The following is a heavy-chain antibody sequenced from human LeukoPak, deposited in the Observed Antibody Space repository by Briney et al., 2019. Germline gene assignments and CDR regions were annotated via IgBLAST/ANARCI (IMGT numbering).Heavy chain of an antibody. CDR1: GGSISNKY. D-gene: IGHD6-6*01. V-gene: IGHV4-59*01. J-gene: IGHJ6*03. Sequence: SETLSLTCTVSGGSISNKYWSWIRQPPGKGLEWIGYIYYSGNPNYNPSLKSRVTILVDTSKNQVSLKLSSGTAADTAVYFCARDWGVGGRPGYMDVWGKGTAVTVSS. CDR2: IYYSGNP. CDR3: ARDWGVGGRPGYMDV.